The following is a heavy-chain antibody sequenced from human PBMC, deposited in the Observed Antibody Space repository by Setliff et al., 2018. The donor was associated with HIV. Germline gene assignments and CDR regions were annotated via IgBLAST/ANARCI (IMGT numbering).Heavy chain of an antibody. CDR2: ISIGSGGAI. V-gene: IGHV3-48*03. J-gene: IGHJ6*02. Sequence: PGGSLRLSCAASGFTFRNYKFNWVRQAPGRGLEWVSSISIGSGGAIDYADPVQGRFTISRDNSKNSLYLQMNSLRVEDTAVYYCARDYLYYNLYNGSPVYGMDVWGQGTTVTVSS. CDR1: GFTFRNYK. CDR3: ARDYLYYNLYNGSPVYGMDV. D-gene: IGHD3-3*01.